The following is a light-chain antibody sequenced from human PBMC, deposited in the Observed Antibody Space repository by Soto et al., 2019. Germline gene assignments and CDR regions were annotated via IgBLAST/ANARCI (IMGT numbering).Light chain of an antibody. J-gene: IGKJ5*01. CDR2: AAS. CDR3: QKYNSARGVT. Sequence: DIQMTQSPSSLSASVGDRVTITCRASQGISNYLAWYQQKPGKGPKLLIYAASTLQSGVPSRFSGSGSGTDFTLTISSLQPEDVETDYCQKYNSARGVTFGQGTRLEIK. V-gene: IGKV1-27*01. CDR1: QGISNY.